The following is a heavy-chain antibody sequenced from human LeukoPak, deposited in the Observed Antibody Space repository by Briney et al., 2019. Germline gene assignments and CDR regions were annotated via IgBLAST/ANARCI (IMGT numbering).Heavy chain of an antibody. Sequence: GASVTVSCKTSGYTFASYGITWVRQAPGQGLEWMGWISTYNGNTNYARKFLDRVTMTTDTSTSTAYMELTSLRSDDTAVYYCARDPHYYDSTGHYFFDYWGQGSLVTVSS. J-gene: IGHJ4*02. D-gene: IGHD3-22*01. CDR3: ARDPHYYDSTGHYFFDY. CDR2: ISTYNGNT. V-gene: IGHV1-18*01. CDR1: GYTFASYG.